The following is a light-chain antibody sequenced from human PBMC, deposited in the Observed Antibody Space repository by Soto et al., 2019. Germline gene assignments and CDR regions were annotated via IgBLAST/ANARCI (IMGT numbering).Light chain of an antibody. CDR2: GAS. V-gene: IGKV3-15*01. CDR1: QSVRNN. CDR3: QQYNNWPRT. J-gene: IGKJ1*01. Sequence: VLSQSPFTVSMHQAERPTLSCRASQSVRNNYLAWYQQKPGQAPRLLIYGASTRATGIPARFSGSGSGTEFTLTISSLQSEDFAVYYCQQYNNWPRTFGQGTKVDVK.